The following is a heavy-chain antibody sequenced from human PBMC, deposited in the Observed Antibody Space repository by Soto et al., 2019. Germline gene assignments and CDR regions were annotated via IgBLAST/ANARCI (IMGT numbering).Heavy chain of an antibody. V-gene: IGHV3-53*01. CDR3: ATNPGGGGY. D-gene: IGHD3-10*01. J-gene: IGHJ4*02. CDR2: IYSGGYT. Sequence: EVQLVESGGGLIQPGGSLRLSCAVSGFTVSNNYMSWVRQAPGKGLEGVSVIYSGGYTAYGDSVKGRFTISRDNSKNTLYPQTNGLAPAGPAGFFWATNPGGGGYWGQGTLVTVSS. CDR1: GFTVSNNY.